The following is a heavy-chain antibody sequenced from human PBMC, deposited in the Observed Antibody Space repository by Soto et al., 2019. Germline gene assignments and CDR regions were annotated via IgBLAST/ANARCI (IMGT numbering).Heavy chain of an antibody. V-gene: IGHV2-5*02. Sequence: QITLKESGPTLVKPTQTLTLTCTFSGFSLSTSGVGVGWIRQPPGKALEWLALIYWDDDKRYSPSLKCRVTISTDTAKNQVVLTMTNMDPVDTATYYCVYNSGYSWAFDFWGQGTVVIVSS. D-gene: IGHD3-22*01. CDR2: IYWDDDK. CDR1: GFSLSTSGVG. J-gene: IGHJ3*01. CDR3: VYNSGYSWAFDF.